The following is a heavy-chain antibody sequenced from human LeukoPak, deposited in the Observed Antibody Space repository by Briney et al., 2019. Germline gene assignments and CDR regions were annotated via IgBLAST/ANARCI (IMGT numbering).Heavy chain of an antibody. V-gene: IGHV3-7*03. J-gene: IGHJ3*02. D-gene: IGHD2-15*01. CDR3: ARDVRLGYCSGGSCAGVAFDI. CDR2: IKQEGSEK. CDR1: GFTFSSYW. Sequence: QSGGSLRLSCAASGFTFSSYWMSWVRQAPGKGLEWVANIKQEGSEKYYVDSVKGRFTISRDNAKNSLYLQMNSLRAEDTAVYYCARDVRLGYCSGGSCAGVAFDIWGQGTMVTVSS.